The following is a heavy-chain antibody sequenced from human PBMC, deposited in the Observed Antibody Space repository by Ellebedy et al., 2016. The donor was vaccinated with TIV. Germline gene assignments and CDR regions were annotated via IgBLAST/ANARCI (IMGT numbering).Heavy chain of an antibody. CDR3: AKSGYCSGGRCYVGPSDY. CDR1: GLTFNNFA. CDR2: IGSNGIAT. Sequence: GESLKISXAISGLTFNNFALSWVRQAPGKGLEWVSAIGSNGIATYYKDSVKGRFTISRDNSKNTLYLQMDSLRAEDTAVYYCAKSGYCSGGRCYVGPSDYWGQGTLVNVSS. V-gene: IGHV3-23*01. D-gene: IGHD2-15*01. J-gene: IGHJ4*02.